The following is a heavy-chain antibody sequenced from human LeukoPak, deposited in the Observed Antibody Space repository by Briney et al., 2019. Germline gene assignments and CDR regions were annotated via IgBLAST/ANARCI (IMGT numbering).Heavy chain of an antibody. CDR3: AKLVVVPAAWGYFDP. J-gene: IGHJ5*02. Sequence: SETLSLTCAVSGGSISMSNWWSWVRQPPGKGLEWIGEIHQSGSTNYNPSLQSRVTISVDESKNQFSLKLSSVTAADTAVYYCAKLVVVPAAWGYFDPWGQGTLVTVSS. D-gene: IGHD2-2*01. V-gene: IGHV4-4*02. CDR1: GGSISMSNW. CDR2: IHQSGST.